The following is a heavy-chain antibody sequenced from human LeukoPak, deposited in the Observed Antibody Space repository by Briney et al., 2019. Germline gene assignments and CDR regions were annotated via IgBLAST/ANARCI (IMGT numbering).Heavy chain of an antibody. V-gene: IGHV3-30*04. J-gene: IGHJ4*02. CDR3: ARDYYGSGSSDY. D-gene: IGHD3-10*01. CDR2: LSYDGSNK. CDR1: GFTFSSYA. Sequence: GRSLRLSCAASGFTFSSYAMHWVRQAPGKGLEWVAVLSYDGSNKYYADSMKGRFTISRDNSKNTLYLQMNSLRAEDTAVYYCARDYYGSGSSDYWGQGTLVTVSS.